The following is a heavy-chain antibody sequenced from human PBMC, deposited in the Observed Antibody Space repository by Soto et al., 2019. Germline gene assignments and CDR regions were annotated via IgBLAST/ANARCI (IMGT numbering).Heavy chain of an antibody. Sequence: GSLRLSCAASGFTFSSYSMNWVRQAPGKGLEWVSYISSSSSTIYYADSVKGRFTISRDNAKNSLYLQMNSLRDEDTAVYYCARDRAYCSGGSCYSGYYYYGMDVWGQGTTVTVSS. D-gene: IGHD2-15*01. V-gene: IGHV3-48*02. CDR2: ISSSSSTI. CDR3: ARDRAYCSGGSCYSGYYYYGMDV. J-gene: IGHJ6*02. CDR1: GFTFSSYS.